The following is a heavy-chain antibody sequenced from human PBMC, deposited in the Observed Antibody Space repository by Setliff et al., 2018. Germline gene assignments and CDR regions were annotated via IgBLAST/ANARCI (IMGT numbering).Heavy chain of an antibody. CDR3: AGDPPGPHLVYTY. D-gene: IGHD3-16*01. J-gene: IGHJ4*02. Sequence: GGSLSLSCAASGFTFTSYAMNWVRQAQGKGLEWVSAISGSGGSTDYADSVKGRFTISRDNSKNTLYLQMNGLRAEDTAIYYCAGDPPGPHLVYTYWGQGALVTVSS. CDR2: ISGSGGST. CDR1: GFTFTSYA. V-gene: IGHV3-23*01.